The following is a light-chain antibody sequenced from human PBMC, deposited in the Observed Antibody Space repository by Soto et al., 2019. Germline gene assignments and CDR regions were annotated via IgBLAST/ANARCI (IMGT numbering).Light chain of an antibody. J-gene: IGLJ2*01. CDR2: EGN. V-gene: IGLV2-14*02. CDR3: SSYTSSSTLV. Sequence: QSALTQPASVSGSPGQSITISCTGTSSDVGSYVSWYQQHPGKAPKLIIYEGNERPSGVSNRFSGSKSANTASLTISGLQAEDEADYYCSSYTSSSTLVFGGGTQLTVL. CDR1: SSDVGSY.